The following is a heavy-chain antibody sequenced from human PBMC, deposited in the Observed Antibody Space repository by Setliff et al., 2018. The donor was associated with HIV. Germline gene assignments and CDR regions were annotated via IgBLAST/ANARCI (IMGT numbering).Heavy chain of an antibody. Sequence: SETLSLTCTVSGDSVNDRSYFWGWIRQPPGKGLEWIGTFYDNGDSRYNPSLKSRVTNSVDTSKNQFSLNLNSVTAADTAVYYCVRHHDPDFSGDPDWFDPWGQGILVTVSS. J-gene: IGHJ5*02. CDR3: VRHHDPDFSGDPDWFDP. CDR2: FYDNGDS. D-gene: IGHD2-15*01. V-gene: IGHV4-39*01. CDR1: GDSVNDRSYF.